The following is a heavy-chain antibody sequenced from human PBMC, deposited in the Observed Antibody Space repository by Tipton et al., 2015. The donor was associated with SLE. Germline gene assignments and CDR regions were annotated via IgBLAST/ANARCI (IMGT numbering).Heavy chain of an antibody. V-gene: IGHV4-59*01. J-gene: IGHJ6*02. CDR3: AKDKRPTVTTRYDYYYGMDV. CDR2: ICDIGIT. Sequence: TLSLTCTVSGGSISNYCWSWIRQPPGEGLEWIGDICDIGITSYNPSLKSRVSISLDTSKNQFSLKLSSVTAADTAVYYCAKDKRPTVTTRYDYYYGMDVWGQGTTVTVSS. CDR1: GGSISNYC. D-gene: IGHD4-17*01.